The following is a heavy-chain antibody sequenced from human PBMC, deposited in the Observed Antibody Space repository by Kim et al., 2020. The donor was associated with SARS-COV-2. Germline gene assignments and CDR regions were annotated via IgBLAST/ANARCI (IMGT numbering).Heavy chain of an antibody. V-gene: IGHV1-18*01. CDR3: ARGTVREFDY. Sequence: ASVKVSCKASGYIFTSYDISWVRQAPGQGIEWMGGIGAYKGYTKYAQKLQGRLTMTTDTSTSTASMELRSLRSDDTAVYYGARGTVREFDYWGQGTLVTVSA. CDR2: IGAYKGYT. CDR1: GYIFTSYD. J-gene: IGHJ4*02. D-gene: IGHD2-8*02.